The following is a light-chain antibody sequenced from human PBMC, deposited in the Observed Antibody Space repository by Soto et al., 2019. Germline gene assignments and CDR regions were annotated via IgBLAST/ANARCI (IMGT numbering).Light chain of an antibody. V-gene: IGKV3-20*01. J-gene: IGKJ5*01. CDR2: GAS. Sequence: EIVLTQSPGTLSLSPGERATLSCRASQSVSSSYLAWYQQKPGQAPRLLIYGASSRATGIPDRFRGSGSGTDFTLNISRLETEDFAVYYCHQYGSSQAITFGQGTRLEIK. CDR1: QSVSSSY. CDR3: HQYGSSQAIT.